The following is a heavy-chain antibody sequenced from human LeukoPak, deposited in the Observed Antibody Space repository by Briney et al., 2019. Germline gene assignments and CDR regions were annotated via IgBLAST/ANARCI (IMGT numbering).Heavy chain of an antibody. CDR3: ARDRFIMVRGVICGYYYYYYMDV. D-gene: IGHD3-10*01. J-gene: IGHJ6*03. Sequence: KSSETLSLTCTVSGRSISSYYWSWIRQPAGKGLEWIGRIYTGGSTNYNPSLKSRVTMSVDTSKNQFSLKLSSVTAADTAVYYCARDRFIMVRGVICGYYYYYYMDVWGKGTTVTVSS. V-gene: IGHV4-4*07. CDR2: IYTGGST. CDR1: GRSISSYY.